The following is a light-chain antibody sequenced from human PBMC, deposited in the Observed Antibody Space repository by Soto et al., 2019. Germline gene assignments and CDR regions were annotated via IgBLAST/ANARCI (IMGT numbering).Light chain of an antibody. CDR2: LGS. CDR3: MQALQIPWT. Sequence: DIVMTQSPLSLPVTPGEPASLSCRSSQSLLHSNGYNYLDWYLQKPGQSPQLLIYLGSNRASGVPYRFSGSGSGTDFTLKISRVEAEDVGVYYCMQALQIPWTFGQGTKVEIK. J-gene: IGKJ1*01. CDR1: QSLLHSNGYNY. V-gene: IGKV2-28*01.